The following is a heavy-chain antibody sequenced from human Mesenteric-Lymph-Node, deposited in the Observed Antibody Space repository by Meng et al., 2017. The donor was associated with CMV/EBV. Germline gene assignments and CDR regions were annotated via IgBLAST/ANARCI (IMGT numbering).Heavy chain of an antibody. CDR2: INHSGST. D-gene: IGHD6-13*01. Sequence: GSLRLSCAVYGGSFSGYYWSWIRQPPGKGLEWIGEINHSGSTNYNPSLKSRVTISVDTSKNQFSLKLSSVTAADTAVYYCARSKGSSWSVYYYGMDVWGQGTTVTVSS. V-gene: IGHV4-34*01. J-gene: IGHJ6*02. CDR3: ARSKGSSWSVYYYGMDV. CDR1: GGSFSGYY.